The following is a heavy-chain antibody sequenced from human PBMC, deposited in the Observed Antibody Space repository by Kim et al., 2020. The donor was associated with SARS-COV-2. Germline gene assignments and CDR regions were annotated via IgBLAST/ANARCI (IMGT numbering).Heavy chain of an antibody. V-gene: IGHV3-33*01. CDR3: ARGGLLWFGEPYFDY. Sequence: GGSLRLSCAASGFTFSSYGMHWVRQAPGKGLEWVAVIWYDGSNKYYADSVKGRFTISRDNSKNTLYLQMNSLRAEDTAVYYCARGGLLWFGEPYFDYWGQGTLVTVSS. J-gene: IGHJ4*02. CDR1: GFTFSSYG. CDR2: IWYDGSNK. D-gene: IGHD3-10*01.